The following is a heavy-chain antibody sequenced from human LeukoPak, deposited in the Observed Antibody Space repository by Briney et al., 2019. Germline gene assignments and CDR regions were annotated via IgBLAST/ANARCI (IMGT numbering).Heavy chain of an antibody. CDR2: ISYDGSNK. CDR3: ARIPYGGNSAPAFDI. Sequence: GGSLRLSCAASGFTFSSYAMHWVRQAPGKGLEWVAVISYDGSNKYYADSVKGRFTISRDNSKNTLYLQMNSLRAEDTAVYYCARIPYGGNSAPAFDIWGQGTMVTVSS. CDR1: GFTFSSYA. D-gene: IGHD4-23*01. J-gene: IGHJ3*02. V-gene: IGHV3-30-3*01.